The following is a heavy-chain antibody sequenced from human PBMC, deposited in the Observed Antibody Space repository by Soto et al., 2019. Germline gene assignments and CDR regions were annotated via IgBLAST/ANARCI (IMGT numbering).Heavy chain of an antibody. Sequence: QVQLVQSGAEVKKPGSSVKVSCKASGGTFSSYTISWVRQAPGQGLEWMGRIIPILGIANYAQKFQGRVTITAEKSTSTAYMELSSLRSEDTAVYYCARDTPYYDILTGYYEGRWFDPWGQGNLVTDSS. J-gene: IGHJ5*02. CDR3: ARDTPYYDILTGYYEGRWFDP. CDR2: IIPILGIA. CDR1: GGTFSSYT. V-gene: IGHV1-69*08. D-gene: IGHD3-9*01.